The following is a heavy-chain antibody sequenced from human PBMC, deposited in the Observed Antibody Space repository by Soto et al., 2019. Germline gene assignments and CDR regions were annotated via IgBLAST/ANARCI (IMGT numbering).Heavy chain of an antibody. CDR3: ARSPITGVLQHNWFDP. D-gene: IGHD1-1*01. CDR1: GYTFTSYG. CDR2: ISAYNGNT. V-gene: IGHV1-18*01. Sequence: QVQLVQSGAEVKKPGASVKVSCKASGYTFTSYGISWVRQAPGQGLEWMGWISAYNGNTNYAQKLQGSVTMPTDTSTSTAYMELRSLRSDDTAVYYCARSPITGVLQHNWFDPWGQGTLVTVSS. J-gene: IGHJ5*02.